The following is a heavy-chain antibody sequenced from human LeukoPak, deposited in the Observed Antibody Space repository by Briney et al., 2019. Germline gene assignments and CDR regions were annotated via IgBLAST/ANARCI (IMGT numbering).Heavy chain of an antibody. CDR1: GFTFNNYA. Sequence: GGSLRLSCAASGFTFNNYAMSWVRQAPGKGLEWVSSISGSGDYTFYADSVKGRFTIFRDNSKDTLYLQMNSLRVEDTAIYYCAKDRPNYYGTNGHYYTRNGDYWGQGTLVTVSS. V-gene: IGHV3-23*01. D-gene: IGHD3-22*01. J-gene: IGHJ4*02. CDR3: AKDRPNYYGTNGHYYTRNGDY. CDR2: ISGSGDYT.